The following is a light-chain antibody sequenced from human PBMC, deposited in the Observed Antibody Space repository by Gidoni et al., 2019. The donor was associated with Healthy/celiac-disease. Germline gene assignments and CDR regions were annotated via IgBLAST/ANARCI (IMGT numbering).Light chain of an antibody. CDR2: GSS. CDR3: QQYNNWPPKA. V-gene: IGKV3-15*01. Sequence: EIVMPQSPATLSVSPGERATLSCRASQSVISNLAWYHQKPGQATRTLIYGSSTRATGIPARFSGSGSGTEFTLTISSLQSEDFAVYYCQQYNNWPPKAFGGGTKVEIK. J-gene: IGKJ4*01. CDR1: QSVISN.